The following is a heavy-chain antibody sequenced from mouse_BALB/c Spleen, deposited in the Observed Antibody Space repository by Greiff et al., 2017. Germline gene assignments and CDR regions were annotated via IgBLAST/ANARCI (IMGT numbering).Heavy chain of an antibody. Sequence: VQLQQSGPELMKPGASVKISCKATGYTFSSYWIEWVKQSPGHGLEWIGQILPGSGSTNYNEKFKGKATFTAATSSNTAYMQLSSLTSEDSAVYYCRRSDVTTATDYFDYWGEGTTLTVSS. V-gene: IGHV1-9*01. CDR1: GYTFSSYW. CDR3: RRSDVTTATDYFDY. J-gene: IGHJ2*01. CDR2: ILPGSGST. D-gene: IGHD1-2*01.